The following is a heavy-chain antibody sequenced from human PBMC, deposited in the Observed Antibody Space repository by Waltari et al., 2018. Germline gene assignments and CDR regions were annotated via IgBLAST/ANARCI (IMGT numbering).Heavy chain of an antibody. Sequence: EVQLVESGGGLVQPGGSLRLSCAASGFPFSSYWMSWVRQAPGKGLEWVANIKQDGSEKYYVDSVKGRFTISRDNAKNSLYLQMNSLRAEDTAVYYCASELGPNDYWGQGTLVTVSS. CDR1: GFPFSSYW. D-gene: IGHD7-27*01. CDR2: IKQDGSEK. CDR3: ASELGPNDY. J-gene: IGHJ4*02. V-gene: IGHV3-7*01.